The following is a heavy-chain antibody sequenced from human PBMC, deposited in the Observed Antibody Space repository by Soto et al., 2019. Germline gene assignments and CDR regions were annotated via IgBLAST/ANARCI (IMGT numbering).Heavy chain of an antibody. CDR3: ARDAPPCGLELRVCWFDP. J-gene: IGHJ5*02. V-gene: IGHV1-18*01. CDR1: GYTFTSYG. CDR2: ISAYNGNT. Sequence: GAAVKFSCKASGYTFTSYGISWVRQAPGQGLEWMGWISAYNGNTNYAQKLQGRVTMTTDTSTSTAYMELRSLRSDDTAVYYCARDAPPCGLELRVCWFDPWGQGTLVTVSS. D-gene: IGHD1-7*01.